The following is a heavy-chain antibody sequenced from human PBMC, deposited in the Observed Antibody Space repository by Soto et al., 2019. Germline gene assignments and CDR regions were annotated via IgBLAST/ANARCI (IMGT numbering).Heavy chain of an antibody. CDR1: GFTFSSYS. CDR3: ARDGQQLVPYGLDA. D-gene: IGHD6-13*01. Sequence: PGWSLRLSCSASGFTFSSYSMNWVRQAPGKGLEWVSSISSSSSYIYYADSVKGRFTISRDNSKNTVYLQMDSLRAEDAAVYYFARDGQQLVPYGLDAWGQGTTVT. CDR2: ISSSSSYI. J-gene: IGHJ6*02. V-gene: IGHV3-21*01.